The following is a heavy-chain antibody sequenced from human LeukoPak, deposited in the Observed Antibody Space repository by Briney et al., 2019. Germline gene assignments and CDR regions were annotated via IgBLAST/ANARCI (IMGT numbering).Heavy chain of an antibody. Sequence: SETLSLTCTVSGGSISSSSYYWGWIRQPPGKGLEWIGSIYYSGSTYYNPSLKSRVTISVDTSKNQFSLKLSSVTAADTAVYYCARDAELGFDYWGQGTLVTVSS. CDR2: IYYSGST. D-gene: IGHD7-27*01. V-gene: IGHV4-39*02. J-gene: IGHJ4*02. CDR1: GGSISSSSYY. CDR3: ARDAELGFDY.